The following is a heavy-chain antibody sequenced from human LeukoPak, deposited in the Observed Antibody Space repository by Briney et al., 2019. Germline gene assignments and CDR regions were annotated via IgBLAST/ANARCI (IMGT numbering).Heavy chain of an antibody. CDR1: GFTVSSNY. J-gene: IGHJ4*02. D-gene: IGHD5-24*01. CDR2: IYSGGST. CDR3: ARHHSHGYNSAFDY. Sequence: PGGSLRLSCAASGFTVSSNYMSWVRQAPGKGLEWVSVIYSGGSTYYADSVKGRFTISRDNSKNTLYLQMNSLRAEDTAVYYCARHHSHGYNSAFDYWGQGTLVTVSS. V-gene: IGHV3-66*02.